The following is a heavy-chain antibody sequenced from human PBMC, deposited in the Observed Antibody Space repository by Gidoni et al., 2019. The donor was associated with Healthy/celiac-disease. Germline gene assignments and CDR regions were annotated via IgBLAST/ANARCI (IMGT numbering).Heavy chain of an antibody. Sequence: QVQLQESGPGLVKPSETLSLTCTVSGGSISSYYWSWIRQPPGKGLEWIGYIYYSGSTNYNPSLKIRVTISVDTSKNQFSLKLSSVTAADTAVYYCASSARRRDYGGNSIRAFDIWGQGTMVTVSS. CDR3: ASSARRRDYGGNSIRAFDI. D-gene: IGHD2-21*02. V-gene: IGHV4-59*01. CDR1: GGSISSYY. J-gene: IGHJ3*02. CDR2: IYYSGST.